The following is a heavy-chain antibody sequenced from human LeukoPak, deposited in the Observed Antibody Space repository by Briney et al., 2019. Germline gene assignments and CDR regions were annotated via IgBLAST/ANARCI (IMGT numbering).Heavy chain of an antibody. CDR2: INPNSGGT. J-gene: IGHJ5*02. CDR3: ARTVVGPINWLDP. D-gene: IGHD6-19*01. V-gene: IGHV1-2*02. CDR1: GYTFTGYY. Sequence: ASVKVSCKASGYTFTGYYMHWVRQAPGQGLEWMGWINPNSGGTNYAQKFQGRVTMTRDTSISTAYMELSRLRPDDTAVYYCARTVVGPINWLDPWGQGSLVTVSS.